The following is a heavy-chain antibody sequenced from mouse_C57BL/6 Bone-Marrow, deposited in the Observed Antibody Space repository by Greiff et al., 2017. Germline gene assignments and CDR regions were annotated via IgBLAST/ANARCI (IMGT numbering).Heavy chain of an antibody. CDR3: AIERIYYYGSSSYYYAMDY. J-gene: IGHJ4*01. CDR1: GYAFSSYW. D-gene: IGHD1-1*01. V-gene: IGHV1-80*01. CDR2: IYPGDGDT. Sequence: QVQLQQSGAELVKPGASVKISCKASGYAFSSYWMNWVKQRPGKGLEWIGQIYPGDGDTNYNGKFKGKATLTADKSSSTAYMQLSSLTSEDAAVYFCAIERIYYYGSSSYYYAMDYWGQGTSVTVSS.